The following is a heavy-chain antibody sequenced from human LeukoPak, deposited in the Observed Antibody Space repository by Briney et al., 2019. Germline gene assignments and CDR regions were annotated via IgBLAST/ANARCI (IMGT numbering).Heavy chain of an antibody. CDR1: GGSISSGSYY. V-gene: IGHV4-61*02. J-gene: IGHJ3*02. Sequence: SETLSLTCTASGGSISSGSYYWSWIRQPAGKGLEWIGRIYTSGSTNYNPSLKSRVTISVDTSKNQFSLKLSSVTAADTAVYYCARGVVPAAIGAFDIWGQGTMVTVSS. CDR2: IYTSGST. CDR3: ARGVVPAAIGAFDI. D-gene: IGHD2-2*01.